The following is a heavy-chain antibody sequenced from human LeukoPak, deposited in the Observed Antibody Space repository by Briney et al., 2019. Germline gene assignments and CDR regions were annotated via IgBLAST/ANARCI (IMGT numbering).Heavy chain of an antibody. CDR2: IYFGDSDT. V-gene: IGHV5-51*01. CDR3: ARHSYGLDY. Sequence: GESLKISCKGSGYSFTSYWIAWVRQMPGKGLEWMGIIYFGDSDTRYSPSFQGQVTISADKSISTAYLQWTSLKASDTAIYFCARHSYGLDYWGQGTLVTVSS. J-gene: IGHJ4*02. CDR1: GYSFTSYW. D-gene: IGHD3-10*01.